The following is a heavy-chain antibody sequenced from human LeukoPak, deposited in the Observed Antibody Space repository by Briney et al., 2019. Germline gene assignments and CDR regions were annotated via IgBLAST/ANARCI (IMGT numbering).Heavy chain of an antibody. J-gene: IGHJ6*02. CDR3: TRDLMDYDVSTGLHHYYMDV. D-gene: IGHD3-9*01. Sequence: GGSLRLSCTASGFTFSTYSMNWVRQAPGKGLKWVSSISSSSSYIYYADSVKGRFTISRDNAKNSLYLQMNTLRVEDTAVYYCTRDLMDYDVSTGLHHYYMDVWGQGTTVTVSS. V-gene: IGHV3-21*01. CDR2: ISSSSSYI. CDR1: GFTFSTYS.